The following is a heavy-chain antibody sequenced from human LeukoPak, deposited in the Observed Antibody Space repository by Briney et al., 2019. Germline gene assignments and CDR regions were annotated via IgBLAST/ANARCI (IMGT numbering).Heavy chain of an antibody. CDR2: IRYDGSNK. CDR3: AKDPTYYDSG. D-gene: IGHD3-22*01. CDR1: GFTFSSYG. V-gene: IGHV3-30*02. J-gene: IGHJ4*02. Sequence: GGSLRLSCAASGFTFSSYGMHWVRQAPGKGLEWAAFIRYDGSNKYYADSVKGRFTISRDNSKNTLYLQMNSLRAEDTAVYYCAKDPTYYDSGWGQGTLVTVSS.